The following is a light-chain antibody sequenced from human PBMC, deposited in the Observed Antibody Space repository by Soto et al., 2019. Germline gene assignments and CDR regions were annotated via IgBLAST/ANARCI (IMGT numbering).Light chain of an antibody. J-gene: IGKJ1*01. CDR2: AAS. CDR1: QGISNY. CDR3: QKYNNAPRT. Sequence: DIQMTQSPSSLSASVGDTGTITCRASQGISNYLAWYQQRPGQVPNLLIYAASTLQSGVPSRFSGSGSGTDLTLTISSPRSEDVATYYCQKYNNAPRTFVQGTKVQI. V-gene: IGKV1-27*01.